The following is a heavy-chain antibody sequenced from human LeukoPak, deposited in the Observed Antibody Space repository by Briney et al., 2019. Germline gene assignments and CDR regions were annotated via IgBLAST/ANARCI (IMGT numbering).Heavy chain of an antibody. V-gene: IGHV3-23*01. D-gene: IGHD3-22*01. Sequence: GGSLRLSCAASGFTFSSRAMSWVRQAPGKGLEWVSGISGSGASTYYADSVRGRFTISRDNSKNTLYLQMNSLRAEDTAVYYCAKAYYDSSGYYSFDYWGQGTLVTVSS. J-gene: IGHJ4*02. CDR2: ISGSGAST. CDR1: GFTFSSRA. CDR3: AKAYYDSSGYYSFDY.